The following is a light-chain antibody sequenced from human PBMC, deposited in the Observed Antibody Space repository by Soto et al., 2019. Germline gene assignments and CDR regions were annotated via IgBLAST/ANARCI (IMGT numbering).Light chain of an antibody. CDR1: SSHVGGDNY. Sequence: QSVLTQPASVSGSPVQSITISCTGTSSHVGGDNYFSWYQHHPAKATKLMLYDVSNRPSGVSNRFSVSKSGNTASLTISGLQAEDEADYYCSSYTRSSTYVFGTGTKVTVL. CDR2: DVS. CDR3: SSYTRSSTYV. J-gene: IGLJ1*01. V-gene: IGLV2-14*03.